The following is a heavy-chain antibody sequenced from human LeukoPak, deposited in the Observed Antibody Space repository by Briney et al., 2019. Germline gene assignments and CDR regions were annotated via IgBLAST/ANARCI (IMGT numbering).Heavy chain of an antibody. CDR3: ARHHSSGWPLDAFDV. D-gene: IGHD6-19*01. CDR2: INPDSGDT. Sequence: ASVKVSCKASGYTFTDYYIHWVRQAPGQGLEWMGWINPDSGDTKYTQRFQGRVTMTRDTSTSTAYMELNRLRSDDTAVYYCARHHSSGWPLDAFDVWGPGTMVTVSS. J-gene: IGHJ3*01. V-gene: IGHV1-2*02. CDR1: GYTFTDYY.